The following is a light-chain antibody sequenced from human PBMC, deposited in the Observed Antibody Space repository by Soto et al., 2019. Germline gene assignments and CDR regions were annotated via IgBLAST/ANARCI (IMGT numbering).Light chain of an antibody. J-gene: IGKJ2*01. Sequence: EIVLTQSPGTLSLSPGERATLSCRASQSVSSSYLAWYQQKPGQAPSLLIYGASSRATGIPDRFSGSGSGTDFTLTITRLEPEDFAVYYCQQYGSSPPYTFGQGIKLEIK. CDR1: QSVSSSY. CDR2: GAS. CDR3: QQYGSSPPYT. V-gene: IGKV3-20*01.